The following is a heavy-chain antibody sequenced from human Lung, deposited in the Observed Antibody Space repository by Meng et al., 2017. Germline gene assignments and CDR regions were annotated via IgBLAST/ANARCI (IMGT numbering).Heavy chain of an antibody. CDR2: ITGDGSST. CDR3: ARGGVTTDD. J-gene: IGHJ4*02. V-gene: IGHV3-74*01. Sequence: GELVESGGSLVRAGGSLRLSCAGSGFTFSTHWVHWVRQAPGKGLEWVSRITGDGSSTIYADSVQGRFTMSRDNAKNTLSLQMNSLRAEDTAVYYCARGGVTTDDWGQGTLVTVSS. D-gene: IGHD4-17*01. CDR1: GFTFSTHW.